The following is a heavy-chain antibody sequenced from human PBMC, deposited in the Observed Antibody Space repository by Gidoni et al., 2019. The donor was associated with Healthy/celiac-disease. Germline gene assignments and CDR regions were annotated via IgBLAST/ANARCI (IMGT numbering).Heavy chain of an antibody. CDR3: AKDRGLYSGSYGGMNC. Sequence: QVQLVESGGGVVQPGRSLRLSCAASGSTFSSYGMHWVRQAPGKGLEWVAVISYDGSNKYYADSVKGRFTISRDNSKNTLYLQMNSLRAEDTAVYYCAKDRGLYSGSYGGMNCWGQGTLVTVSS. V-gene: IGHV3-30*18. J-gene: IGHJ4*02. CDR1: GSTFSSYG. D-gene: IGHD1-26*01. CDR2: ISYDGSNK.